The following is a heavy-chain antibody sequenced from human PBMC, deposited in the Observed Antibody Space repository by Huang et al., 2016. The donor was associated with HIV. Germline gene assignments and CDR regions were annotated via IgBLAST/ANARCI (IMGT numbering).Heavy chain of an antibody. D-gene: IGHD1-26*01. CDR1: GFTFSDYQ. CDR3: ARHMSWGYFDF. Sequence: QVQLVESGGGLVKTGGSLRLSCAAFGFTFSDYQMSWIRQAPGKGLECVSFIGCLTVATYYAVSVKGRFTVSRDNTKNSLYLHMNSLSAEDTAVYYCARHMSWGYFDFWGQGSLVTVSS. V-gene: IGHV3-11*04. CDR2: IGCLTVAT. J-gene: IGHJ4*02.